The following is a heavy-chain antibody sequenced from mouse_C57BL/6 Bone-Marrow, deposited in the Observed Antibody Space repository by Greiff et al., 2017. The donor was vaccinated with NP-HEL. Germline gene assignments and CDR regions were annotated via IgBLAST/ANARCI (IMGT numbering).Heavy chain of an antibody. J-gene: IGHJ4*01. Sequence: VQLKQSGAELVRPGASVKLSCTASGFNIKDDYMHWVKQRPEQGLEWIGWIDPENGDTEYASKFQGKATITAATSSNTAYLQLSSLTSEDTAVYYCTALITTVVDYAMDYWGQGTSVTVSS. CDR1: GFNIKDDY. D-gene: IGHD1-1*01. CDR2: IDPENGDT. CDR3: TALITTVVDYAMDY. V-gene: IGHV14-4*01.